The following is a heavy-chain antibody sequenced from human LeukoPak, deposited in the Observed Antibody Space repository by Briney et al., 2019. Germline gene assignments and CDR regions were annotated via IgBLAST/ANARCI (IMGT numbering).Heavy chain of an antibody. CDR1: GGSISGYY. Sequence: AETLSLTCTVSGGSISGYYWNWLRQPPGKGLEWIGYISYTGSADYNPSLKSRVTISVDTSKNQFTLTLTSLPAAETAVYFCARDKQTGDYWGQGTLAPVSS. V-gene: IGHV4-59*01. CDR2: ISYTGSA. D-gene: IGHD3-9*01. J-gene: IGHJ4*02. CDR3: ARDKQTGDY.